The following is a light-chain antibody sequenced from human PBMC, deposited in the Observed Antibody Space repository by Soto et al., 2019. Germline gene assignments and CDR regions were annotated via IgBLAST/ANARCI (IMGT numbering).Light chain of an antibody. V-gene: IGKV3-15*01. J-gene: IGKJ1*01. CDR3: QQYENWPPWT. CDR2: GAT. CDR1: QSVGSN. Sequence: IVMRQSPDTLSVSPGERATLSCRASQSVGSNLAWYQQTPGQAPRLLIYGATTRATGIPARFSGSGSGTEFTLTISSLQSEDLAIYYCQQYENWPPWTFGQGTKVDIK.